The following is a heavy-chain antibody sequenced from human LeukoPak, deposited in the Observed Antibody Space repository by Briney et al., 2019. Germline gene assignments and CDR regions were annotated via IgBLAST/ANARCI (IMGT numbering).Heavy chain of an antibody. CDR2: ISAYNGNT. V-gene: IGHV1-18*01. CDR1: GYTFTSYG. J-gene: IGHJ6*02. Sequence: ASVKVSCKASGYTFTSYGISWVRQAPGQGLEWMGWISAYNGNTNYAQKLQGRVTMTTDTSTSTAYMELRSLRSDDTAVYYCARDLRAITRYYYGMDVWGQGTTVSVSS. D-gene: IGHD5/OR15-5a*01. CDR3: ARDLRAITRYYYGMDV.